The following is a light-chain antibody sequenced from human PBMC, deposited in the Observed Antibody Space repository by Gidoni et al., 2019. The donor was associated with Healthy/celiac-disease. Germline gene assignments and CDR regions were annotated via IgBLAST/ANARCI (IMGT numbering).Light chain of an antibody. CDR3: QQYDNLPIT. J-gene: IGKJ5*01. CDR2: DAS. V-gene: IGKV1-33*01. CDR1: QDISNY. Sequence: DIQMTQSPTSLSASVGDRVTITCQASQDISNYLNWYQQKPGKAPKLLIYDASNLETGVPSRFSGSGSGTDFTFTISSLQPEDIATYYCQQYDNLPITLGXGTRLEIK.